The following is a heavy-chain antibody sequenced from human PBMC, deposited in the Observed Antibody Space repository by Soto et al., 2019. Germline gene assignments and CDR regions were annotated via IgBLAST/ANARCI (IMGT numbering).Heavy chain of an antibody. D-gene: IGHD6-13*01. Sequence: QVQLQESGPGLVKPSQTLSLTCTVSGGSISSGGYYWSWIRQHPGKGLEWIGYIYYSGSTYYNPSLQSRVTISVDTSKNQFSLKLSSVPAADTAVYYCARIDSWYGRYYYGMDVWGQGTTLTVSS. CDR3: ARIDSWYGRYYYGMDV. CDR2: IYYSGST. V-gene: IGHV4-31*03. J-gene: IGHJ6*02. CDR1: GGSISSGGYY.